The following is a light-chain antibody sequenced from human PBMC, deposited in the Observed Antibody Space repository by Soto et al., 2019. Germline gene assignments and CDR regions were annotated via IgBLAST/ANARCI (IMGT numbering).Light chain of an antibody. CDR1: QSVSSN. CDR3: QQYNNWPPWT. CDR2: GAS. V-gene: IGKV3-15*01. J-gene: IGKJ1*01. Sequence: EIVMTQSPATLSVSPGARATLSCRASQSVSSNLAWYQQKPGQAHRLLIYGASTRATGIPARFSGSGSGTEFTLTISSLQSEDFAVYYCQQYNNWPPWTFGQGTKVEIK.